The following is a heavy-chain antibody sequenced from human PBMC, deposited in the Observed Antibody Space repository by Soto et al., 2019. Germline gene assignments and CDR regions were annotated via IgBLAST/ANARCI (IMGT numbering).Heavy chain of an antibody. CDR2: ISWNSGQL. Sequence: EVLLVESGGGLVQPDRPLRLSCEASGFNFGSYAMHWVRQVPGKGLEWVSAISWNSGQLDYADSVRGRFTISRDNDKNSLFLEMNSLRPDDTALYFCAKDKSTGEYSYYRYMDVWGRGTTVVVSS. D-gene: IGHD2-21*02. J-gene: IGHJ6*03. CDR3: AKDKSTGEYSYYRYMDV. CDR1: GFNFGSYA. V-gene: IGHV3-9*01.